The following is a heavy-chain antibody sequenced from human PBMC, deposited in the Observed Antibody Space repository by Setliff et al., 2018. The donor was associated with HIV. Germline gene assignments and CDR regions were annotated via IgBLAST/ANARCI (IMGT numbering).Heavy chain of an antibody. Sequence: PSETLSLTCTVSGYPISSGYYWSWIRQPPGKGLEWIGYVSHTGNTNSNPSLKSRVTISVDASRSQFSLTLKSVTAADSAIYFCVTGPGGPVGRDPPNGYWGQGTLVTASS. CDR1: GYPISSGYY. J-gene: IGHJ4*02. CDR3: VTGPGGPVGRDPPNGY. CDR2: VSHTGNT. V-gene: IGHV4-38-2*02. D-gene: IGHD2-2*03.